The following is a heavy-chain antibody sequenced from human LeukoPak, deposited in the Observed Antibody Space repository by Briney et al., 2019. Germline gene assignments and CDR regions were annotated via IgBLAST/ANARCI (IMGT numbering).Heavy chain of an antibody. J-gene: IGHJ4*02. CDR3: ATGYSSNWYYFDY. CDR1: GVSISSYY. D-gene: IGHD6-13*01. Sequence: AESLSLTCAVSGVSISSYYMSWIRQPPGKGLEWIGYIYHSGSTNYNPSLKSRVTISADTSKDQFSLKLASVAAADTAVYYCATGYSSNWYYFDYWGQGTLVTVSS. CDR2: IYHSGST. V-gene: IGHV4-59*01.